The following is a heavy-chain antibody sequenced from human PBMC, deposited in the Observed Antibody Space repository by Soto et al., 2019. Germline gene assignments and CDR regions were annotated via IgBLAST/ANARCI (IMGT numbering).Heavy chain of an antibody. V-gene: IGHV4-39*01. Sequence: SETLSLTCTVSGGSISSSSYYWGWIRQPPGKGLEWIGSIYYSGSTYYNPSLKSRVTISVDTSKNQFSLKLSSVTAADTAVYYCARRGEKIYGDYFFDYWGQGTLVTVSS. D-gene: IGHD4-17*01. CDR2: IYYSGST. CDR1: GGSISSSSYY. J-gene: IGHJ4*02. CDR3: ARRGEKIYGDYFFDY.